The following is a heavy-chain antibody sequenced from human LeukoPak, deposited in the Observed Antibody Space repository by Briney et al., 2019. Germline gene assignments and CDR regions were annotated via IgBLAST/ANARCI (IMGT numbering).Heavy chain of an antibody. CDR2: ISAYNGNT. V-gene: IGHV1-18*01. CDR3: ARKRGGLLWFGETPFDY. Sequence: AASVKVSCKASGYTFTSYGISWVRQAPGQGLEWMGWISAYNGNTNYAQKLQGRVTMTTDTSTSTAYMELRSLRSDDTAVYYCARKRGGLLWFGETPFDYWGQGTLVTVSS. D-gene: IGHD3-10*01. CDR1: GYTFTSYG. J-gene: IGHJ4*02.